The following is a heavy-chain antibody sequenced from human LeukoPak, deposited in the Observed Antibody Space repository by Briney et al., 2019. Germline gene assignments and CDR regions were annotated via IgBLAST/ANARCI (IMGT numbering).Heavy chain of an antibody. D-gene: IGHD6-19*01. CDR3: ARDLGTSGWYTFDF. CDR2: TYYRSKWYD. CDR1: GDSVSSKNGA. J-gene: IGHJ5*01. V-gene: IGHV6-1*01. Sequence: SQTLSLTCAISGDSVSSKNGAWNWIRQSPSRGLEWLGRTYYRSKWYDEYADSVKGRVAISPDTSKNQFSLHVYSVTPEDTAVYYCARDLGTSGWYTFDFWGQGTLVTVSS.